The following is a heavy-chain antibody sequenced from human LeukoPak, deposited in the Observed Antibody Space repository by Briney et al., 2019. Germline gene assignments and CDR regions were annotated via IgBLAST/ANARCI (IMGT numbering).Heavy chain of an antibody. V-gene: IGHV4-61*01. D-gene: IGHD2-15*01. Sequence: PSETLSLTCTVSGGSVSSGSYYWSWIRQPPGKGLEWIGYIYYSGSTNYNPSLKSRVTISIDTSKNQFSLKLSSVTAADTAVYYCARSIVVVVAAADAFDIWGQGTMVTVSS. CDR2: IYYSGST. CDR1: GGSVSSGSYY. CDR3: ARSIVVVVAAADAFDI. J-gene: IGHJ3*02.